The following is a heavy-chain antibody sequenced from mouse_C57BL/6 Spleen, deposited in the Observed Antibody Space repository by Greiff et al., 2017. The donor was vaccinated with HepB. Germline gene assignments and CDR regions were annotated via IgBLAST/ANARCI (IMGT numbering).Heavy chain of an antibody. V-gene: IGHV14-4*01. D-gene: IGHD1-1*01. CDR3: TTDYGSSPYFGY. CDR1: GFNIKDDY. CDR2: IDPENGDT. Sequence: DVHLVESGAELVRPGASVKLSCTASGFNIKDDYMHWVKQRPEQGLEWIGWIDPENGDTEYASKFQGKATITADTSSNTAYLQLSSLTPEDTAVYYCTTDYGSSPYFGYWGQGTTLTVSS. J-gene: IGHJ2*01.